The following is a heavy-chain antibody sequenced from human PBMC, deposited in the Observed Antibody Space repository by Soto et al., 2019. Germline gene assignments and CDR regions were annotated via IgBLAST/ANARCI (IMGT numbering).Heavy chain of an antibody. V-gene: IGHV3-7*01. CDR2: IKQDGTAK. CDR3: ASAAFNFPDPSSSDVFDV. Sequence: EVQLVESGGGLVQPGGSLRLSCAASGFTFSNFWMSWVRQAPGKGLEWVANIKQDGTAKYYVESMKGRFTISRDDARNSLSLQMNSLRAEDTAVYYCASAAFNFPDPSSSDVFDVWGKGTMVTVSS. CDR1: GFTFSNFW. D-gene: IGHD1-20*01. J-gene: IGHJ3*01.